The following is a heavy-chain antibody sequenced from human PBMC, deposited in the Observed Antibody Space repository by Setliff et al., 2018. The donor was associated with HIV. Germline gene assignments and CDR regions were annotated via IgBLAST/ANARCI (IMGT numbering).Heavy chain of an antibody. CDR2: IYWNDDK. CDR1: GFSLSTSGVG. Sequence: SGPTLVNPTQPLTLTCTFSGFSLSTSGVGVGWIRQPPGKALEWLALIYWNDDKRYSPSLKSRLTITKDTSKNQVVLTMTNMDPVDTATYYCAHRSGEYYYDSSGSFDYWGQGTLVTVSS. V-gene: IGHV2-5*01. J-gene: IGHJ4*02. CDR3: AHRSGEYYYDSSGSFDY. D-gene: IGHD3-22*01.